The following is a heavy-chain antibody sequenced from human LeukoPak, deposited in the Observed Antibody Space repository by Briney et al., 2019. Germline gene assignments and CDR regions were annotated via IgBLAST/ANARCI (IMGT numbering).Heavy chain of an antibody. D-gene: IGHD3-10*01. V-gene: IGHV1-69*13. CDR2: IIPIFGTA. Sequence: SVKVSCKASGGTFSSYAISWVRQAPGQGLEWMGGIIPIFGTANYAQKFQGRVTITADESTSTAYMELSSLRSEDTAVYYCARGAEVRGVIIEDFDYWGQGTLVTVSS. J-gene: IGHJ4*02. CDR3: ARGAEVRGVIIEDFDY. CDR1: GGTFSSYA.